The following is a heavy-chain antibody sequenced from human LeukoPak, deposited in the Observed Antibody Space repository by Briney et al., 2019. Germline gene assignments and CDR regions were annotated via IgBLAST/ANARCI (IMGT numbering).Heavy chain of an antibody. V-gene: IGHV3-30*02. J-gene: IGHJ5*02. CDR3: AKDGEYYGSGSVGWFDP. Sequence: GGSLRLSCAASEFTFSSYGMHWVRQAPGKGLEWVAFIRYDGTNKYYADSVKGRFSVSRDNSKNTLSLQMNSLRAADTAVYYCAKDGEYYGSGSVGWFDPWGQGTLVTVSS. CDR1: EFTFSSYG. CDR2: IRYDGTNK. D-gene: IGHD3-10*01.